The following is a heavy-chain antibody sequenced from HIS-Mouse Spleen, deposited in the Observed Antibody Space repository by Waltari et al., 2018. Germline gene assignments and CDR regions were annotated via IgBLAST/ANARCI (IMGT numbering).Heavy chain of an antibody. D-gene: IGHD4-17*01. CDR3: AREPHYGGNSHFDY. CDR1: GFPFSSYW. CDR2: IKQDGSEK. V-gene: IGHV3-7*01. Sequence: EVQLVESGGGLVQPGGALRLCCAASGFPFSSYWMSWVRQAPGKGLEWVANIKQDGSEKYYVDSVKGRFTISRDNAKNSLYLQMNSLRAEDTAVYYCAREPHYGGNSHFDYWGQGTLVTVSS. J-gene: IGHJ4*02.